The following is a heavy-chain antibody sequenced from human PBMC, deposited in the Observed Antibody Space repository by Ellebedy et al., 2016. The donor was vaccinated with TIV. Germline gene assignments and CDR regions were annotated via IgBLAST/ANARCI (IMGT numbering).Heavy chain of an antibody. V-gene: IGHV1-2*02. J-gene: IGHJ6*03. CDR1: GYTFTAYY. CDR2: INPNSGDT. CDR3: ARGAIFGWNYYYYMDV. Sequence: ASVKVSCXASGYTFTAYYMHWVRQAPGEGLEWMGWINPNSGDTNYAQKFQGRVTMTRDTSITTAYMELSRLRSDDTAVYYCARGAIFGWNYYYYMDVWGKGTTVTVSS. D-gene: IGHD3-3*01.